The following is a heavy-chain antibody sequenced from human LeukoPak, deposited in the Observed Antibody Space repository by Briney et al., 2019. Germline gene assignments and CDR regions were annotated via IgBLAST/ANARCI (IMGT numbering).Heavy chain of an antibody. V-gene: IGHV3-30*18. CDR1: GFTFSSYG. J-gene: IGHJ6*02. Sequence: PGGSLRLSCAASGFTFSSYGMHWVRQAPGKGLEWVSIISYDGSNKYYADSVKGRFTISRDNSNNTLYLQMNSLRAEDTAVYYCAKVKYDGTYYRYYYGMDVWGQGTTVTVSS. D-gene: IGHD1-26*01. CDR3: AKVKYDGTYYRYYYGMDV. CDR2: ISYDGSNK.